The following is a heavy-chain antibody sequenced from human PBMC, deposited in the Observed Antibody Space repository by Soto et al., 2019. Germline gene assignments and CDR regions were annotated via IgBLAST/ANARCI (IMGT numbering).Heavy chain of an antibody. CDR3: ARLEGGPFDX. J-gene: IGHJ4*02. CDR2: IYPGDSDT. D-gene: IGHD3-16*01. V-gene: IGHV5-51*01. CDR1: GYSFTSYW. Sequence: GEALKISCKGSGYSFTSYWLAWVRQMPGKGVELMGIIYPGDSDTRYSPSFQGQVTIAADKSISTAYLQWSSLKASDTAMYYCARLEGGPFDXWGQGALGNVSS.